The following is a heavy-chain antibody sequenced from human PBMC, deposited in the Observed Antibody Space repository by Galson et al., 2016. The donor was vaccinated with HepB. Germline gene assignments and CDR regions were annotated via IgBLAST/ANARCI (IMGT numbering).Heavy chain of an antibody. J-gene: IGHJ3*02. CDR1: GFNFGRYG. D-gene: IGHD3-10*01. V-gene: IGHV3-30*18. Sequence: SLRLSCAASGFNFGRYGMHWVRQAPGKGLEWVAVISYDGHNKHYADSVKGRFTLSRDNSKNTLYLQINSLRAEDTAVYYCAKVVGRFGSGGDAFDIWGQGTMVTVSS. CDR2: ISYDGHNK. CDR3: AKVVGRFGSGGDAFDI.